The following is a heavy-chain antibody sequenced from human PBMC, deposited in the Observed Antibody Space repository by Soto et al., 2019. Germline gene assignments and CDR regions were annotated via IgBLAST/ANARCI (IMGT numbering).Heavy chain of an antibody. CDR3: RRDRGYSASDI. Sequence: EVQLVESGGGLVQPGGSLRLSCAASGFTFSSHWMHWVRQGPGKGLVWVSHINTDGSRTDYADSVKGRFTITRDNAKNTLYLQMNSLRAEDTDLYYCRRDRGYSASDIWGQGTMVTVSS. J-gene: IGHJ3*02. D-gene: IGHD3-10*01. CDR2: INTDGSRT. V-gene: IGHV3-74*01. CDR1: GFTFSSHW.